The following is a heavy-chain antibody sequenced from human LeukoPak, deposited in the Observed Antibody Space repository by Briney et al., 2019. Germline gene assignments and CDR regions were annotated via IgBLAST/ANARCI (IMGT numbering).Heavy chain of an antibody. CDR1: GGSINSNSNY. V-gene: IGHV4-39*01. Sequence: SGTLSLTCTVSGGSINSNSNYWGWIRQPPGKGPEWIGSISYSGNTYYRSSLKSRVTISVDTSKNQSSLKLTSMTAEDTAVYYCARHSFEVATLTPFDSWGQGTLVTVSS. CDR2: ISYSGNT. D-gene: IGHD5-12*01. CDR3: ARHSFEVATLTPFDS. J-gene: IGHJ4*02.